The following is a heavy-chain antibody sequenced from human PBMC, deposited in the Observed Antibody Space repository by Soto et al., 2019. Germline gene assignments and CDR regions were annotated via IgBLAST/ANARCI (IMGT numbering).Heavy chain of an antibody. CDR2: IYPGDSDT. Sequence: GESLKISCKGSGYSFASHWVAWVRQMPEKGLEWIGTIYPGDSDTRYSSAFRGHVTISADTSVSTAYLQWRSLEATDSAIYYCARYSGSYWHYLDFWGQGTLVTVSS. J-gene: IGHJ4*02. V-gene: IGHV5-51*01. D-gene: IGHD1-26*01. CDR1: GYSFASHW. CDR3: ARYSGSYWHYLDF.